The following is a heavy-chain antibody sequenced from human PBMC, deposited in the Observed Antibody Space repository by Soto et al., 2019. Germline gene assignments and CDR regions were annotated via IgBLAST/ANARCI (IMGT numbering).Heavy chain of an antibody. J-gene: IGHJ4*02. CDR2: ILPDETG. CDR1: GFTFSTYA. D-gene: IGHD2-15*01. CDR3: AKDRLPTSGQRFYFDS. Sequence: DVNLVQSGGGSAQPGGSLRLSCATSGFTFSTYAMTWVRQVPGRGLQWVSTILPDETGFYTISVKGRFTISRDNYRGIVYLQMNDLWVEDAAIYYCAKDRLPTSGQRFYFDSWGQVSLVTVSS. V-gene: IGHV3-23*04.